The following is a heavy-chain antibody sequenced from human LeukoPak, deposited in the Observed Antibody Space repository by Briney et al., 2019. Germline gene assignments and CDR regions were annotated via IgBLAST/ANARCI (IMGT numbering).Heavy chain of an antibody. CDR1: GFTFSSYW. D-gene: IGHD2-2*01. V-gene: IGHV3-7*01. CDR3: ARGYCSSTSCDFYYYYGMDV. Sequence: GGSLRLSCAASGFTFSSYWMSWVRQAPGKGLEWVANIKQDGSEKYYVSSVKGRFTISRDNAKNSLYLPMNSLRAEDTAVYYCARGYCSSTSCDFYYYYGMDVWGQGTTVTVSS. J-gene: IGHJ6*02. CDR2: IKQDGSEK.